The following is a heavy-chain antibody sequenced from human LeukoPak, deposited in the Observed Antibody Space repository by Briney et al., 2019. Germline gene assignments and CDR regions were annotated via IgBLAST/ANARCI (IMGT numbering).Heavy chain of an antibody. D-gene: IGHD6-19*01. CDR3: ARDGAYSSGWSVDRWDYYGMDV. CDR2: IYYSGST. V-gene: IGHV4-59*01. CDR1: GGSLSSYY. Sequence: SETLSLTCTVSGGSLSSYYWSWVRQPPGKGLEWMGYIYYSGSTKYNPSLTSRVTISVDTSKNQFSLKLSSVTAADTAVYYCARDGAYSSGWSVDRWDYYGMDVWGKGTTVTVSS. J-gene: IGHJ6*04.